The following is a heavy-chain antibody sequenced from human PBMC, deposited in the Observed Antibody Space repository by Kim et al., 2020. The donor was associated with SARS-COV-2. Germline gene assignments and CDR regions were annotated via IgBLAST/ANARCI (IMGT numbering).Heavy chain of an antibody. J-gene: IGHJ4*02. D-gene: IGHD3-10*01. CDR3: ARGHYGSGSFPYFDY. CDR2: IYYSVST. CDR1: GGSISSYY. Sequence: SETLSLTCTVSGGSISSYYWSWIRQPPGKGLEWIGYIYYSVSTNYNPSLKSRVTISVDTSKNQFSLKLSSVTAADTAVYYCARGHYGSGSFPYFDYWGQGTLVTVSS. V-gene: IGHV4-59*01.